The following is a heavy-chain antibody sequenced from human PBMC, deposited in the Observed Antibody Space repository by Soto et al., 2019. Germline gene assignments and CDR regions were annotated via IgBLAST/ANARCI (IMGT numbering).Heavy chain of an antibody. CDR2: IYYSGST. Sequence: QVQLQESGPGLVKPSQTLSLTCTVSGGSISSGDYYWSWIRQPPGKGLEWIGYIYYSGSTYYNPSLKSLITISVDTSKNQFSLKLSSVTAADTAVYYCARGVQGLKTGNNWFDPWGQGTLVTVSA. CDR3: ARGVQGLKTGNNWFDP. D-gene: IGHD1-1*01. J-gene: IGHJ5*02. V-gene: IGHV4-30-4*01. CDR1: GGSISSGDYY.